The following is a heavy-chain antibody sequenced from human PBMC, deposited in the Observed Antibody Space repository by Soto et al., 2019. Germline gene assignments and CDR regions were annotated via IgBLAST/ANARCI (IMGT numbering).Heavy chain of an antibody. Sequence: PGGSLRLSCAASGFTFSSYAMSWVRQAPGKGLEWVSAISGSGGSTYYADSVKGRFTISRDNSKNTLYLQMNSLRDEDTAVYYCAKDGNPIPYLTGYYRLGWFDPWGQGALVTVSS. CDR1: GFTFSSYA. J-gene: IGHJ5*02. V-gene: IGHV3-23*01. D-gene: IGHD3-9*01. CDR2: ISGSGGST. CDR3: AKDGNPIPYLTGYYRLGWFDP.